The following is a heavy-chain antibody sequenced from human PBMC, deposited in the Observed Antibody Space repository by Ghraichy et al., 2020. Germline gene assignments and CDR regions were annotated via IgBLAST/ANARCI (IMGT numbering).Heavy chain of an antibody. CDR2: INHSGST. J-gene: IGHJ4*02. Sequence: SETLSLTCAVYGGSFSGYYWSWIRQPPGKGLEWIGEINHSGSTNYNPSLKSRVTISVDTSKNQFSLKLSSVTAADTAVYYCARPGGVGATDYWGQGTLVTVSS. CDR1: GGSFSGYY. CDR3: ARPGGVGATDY. V-gene: IGHV4-34*01. D-gene: IGHD1-26*01.